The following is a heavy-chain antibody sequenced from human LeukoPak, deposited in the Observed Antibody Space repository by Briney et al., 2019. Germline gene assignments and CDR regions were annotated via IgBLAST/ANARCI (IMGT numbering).Heavy chain of an antibody. Sequence: SETLSLTCAVSDYSISSGYYWGWIRQPPGKGLEWIGSMYHSGSTSYSPSLKSRVTISVDTYKNQFSLKLTSVTAADTALYYCVRDRPAGSFDYWGQGTLVTVSS. D-gene: IGHD2-15*01. CDR2: MYHSGST. V-gene: IGHV4-38-2*02. J-gene: IGHJ4*02. CDR1: DYSISSGYY. CDR3: VRDRPAGSFDY.